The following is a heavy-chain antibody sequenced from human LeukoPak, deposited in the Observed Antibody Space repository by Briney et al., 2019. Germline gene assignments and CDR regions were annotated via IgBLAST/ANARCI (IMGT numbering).Heavy chain of an antibody. CDR2: ISGSGDNT. J-gene: IGHJ5*02. Sequence: GGSLRLSCAASGFTFSNYDMGWVRQAPGKGLEWVSTISGSGDNTYYADSVKGRFTISRDNSKNTLYLQMNSLRAEDTALYYCAKVVYSSGWPGWFDPWGQGTLVTVSS. V-gene: IGHV3-23*01. D-gene: IGHD6-19*01. CDR1: GFTFSNYD. CDR3: AKVVYSSGWPGWFDP.